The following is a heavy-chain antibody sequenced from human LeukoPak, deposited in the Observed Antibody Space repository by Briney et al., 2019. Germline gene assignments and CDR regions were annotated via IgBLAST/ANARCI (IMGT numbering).Heavy chain of an antibody. CDR3: ARAAGYCSSTSCANWFDP. J-gene: IGHJ5*02. CDR2: IIPIFGTA. V-gene: IGHV1-69*05. CDR1: RGTFSSYA. D-gene: IGHD2-2*03. Sequence: SVKVSCKASRGTFSSYAISWVRQAPGQGLEWMGRIIPIFGTANYAQKFQGRVTMTRDTSTSTVYMELSSLRSEDTAVYYCARAAGYCSSTSCANWFDPWGQGTLVTVSS.